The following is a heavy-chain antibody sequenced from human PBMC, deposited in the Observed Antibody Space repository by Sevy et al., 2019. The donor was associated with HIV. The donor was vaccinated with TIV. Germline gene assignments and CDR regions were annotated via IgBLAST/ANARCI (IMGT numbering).Heavy chain of an antibody. CDR3: ARNNCSITNCYMGDVFDI. J-gene: IGHJ3*02. D-gene: IGHD2-2*02. CDR2: ISGISNYI. CDR1: GFTFSSYS. Sequence: GGSLRLSCAASGFTFSSYSMNWVRQAPGKGLEWVSSISGISNYIYYADSMKGRFTVSRDNARTSLYLQMNSLRAEDRAVYYCARNNCSITNCYMGDVFDIWGQGTMVTVSS. V-gene: IGHV3-21*01.